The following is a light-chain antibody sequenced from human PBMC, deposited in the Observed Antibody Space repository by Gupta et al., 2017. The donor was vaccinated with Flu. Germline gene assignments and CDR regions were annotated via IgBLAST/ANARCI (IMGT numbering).Light chain of an antibody. Sequence: VVLTQSPGTLSVSPGERATLSCRASQYINTNLAWYQQKPGQAPRLIIFDTVTRAAGIPARFSGVGSGTEFTLTISSLQSEDFGIYYCQQFHNWPPTFGQGTKVEIK. V-gene: IGKV3-15*01. CDR1: QYINTN. CDR2: DTV. CDR3: QQFHNWPPT. J-gene: IGKJ1*01.